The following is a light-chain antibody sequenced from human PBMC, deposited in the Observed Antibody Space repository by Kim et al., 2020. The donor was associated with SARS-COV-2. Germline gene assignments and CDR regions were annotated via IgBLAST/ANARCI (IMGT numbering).Light chain of an antibody. CDR1: KLVDKY. CDR3: LAWDSSTVV. V-gene: IGLV3-1*01. CDR2: QDS. Sequence: VSLGKTASVTCFGDKLVDKYARWYQQKPRQSPGLVIYQDSKRPSGIPERFSGSNSGNTATLTISGTQAMYEADYYCLAWDSSTVVFGGGSQLTVL. J-gene: IGLJ2*01.